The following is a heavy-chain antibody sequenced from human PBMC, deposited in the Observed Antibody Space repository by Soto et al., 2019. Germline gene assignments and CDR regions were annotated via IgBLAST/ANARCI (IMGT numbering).Heavy chain of an antibody. CDR1: GFSLNTDGEG. J-gene: IGHJ4*02. V-gene: IGHV2-5*02. CDR3: AHSRNLITEDAQVGDFDY. CDR2: IYWDDDE. D-gene: IGHD3-10*01. Sequence: QITLKESGPTQVNPTQTLTLTCSFSGFSLNTDGEGVGWVRQPPGEALEWLALIYWDDDERYSPSLKTRLTITKDPSKNQVVLIMTNMDPVDTATYYCAHSRNLITEDAQVGDFDYWGQGTLVTVSP.